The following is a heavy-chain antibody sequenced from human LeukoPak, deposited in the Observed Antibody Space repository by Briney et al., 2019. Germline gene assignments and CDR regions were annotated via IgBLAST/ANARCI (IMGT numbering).Heavy chain of an antibody. CDR2: IFSSSTYI. CDR1: GFAFNTYS. J-gene: IGHJ4*02. D-gene: IGHD2/OR15-2a*01. V-gene: IGHV3-21*03. Sequence: GESLRLSCAASGFAFNTYSMNWARQAPGKGLEWVSFIFSSSTYIYYTDSVKGRFTISRDNARNSLYLQMDNLRAEDTGVYYCARDFYDGFALDYWGQGTLVTVSS. CDR3: ARDFYDGFALDY.